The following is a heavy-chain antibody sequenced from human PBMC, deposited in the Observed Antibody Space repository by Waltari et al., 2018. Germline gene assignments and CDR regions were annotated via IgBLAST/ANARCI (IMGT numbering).Heavy chain of an antibody. Sequence: QVQLQESGPGLVKPSETLSLTCTVSGGSLSSYYWRWIRQPPGKGLEWIGYIYYSGSTNYNPSLKSRVTISVDTSKNQFSLKLSSVTAADTAVYYCARGGVYGDSRPYYFDYWGQGTLVTVSS. J-gene: IGHJ4*02. CDR1: GGSLSSYY. CDR2: IYYSGST. V-gene: IGHV4-59*01. CDR3: ARGGVYGDSRPYYFDY. D-gene: IGHD4-17*01.